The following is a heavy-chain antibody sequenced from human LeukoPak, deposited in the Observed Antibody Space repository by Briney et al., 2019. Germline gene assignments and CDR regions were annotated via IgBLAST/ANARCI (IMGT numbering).Heavy chain of an antibody. Sequence: SETLPLTCIVSGGSMNNFFWAWIRQTPEKRLEWIGYVYYSGSSKYNPSLERRVTISLDTSKNQFSLRLTSVTAADAATYYCARGSEEVSTISEAFDIWGQGTAVTVSS. CDR1: GGSMNNFF. V-gene: IGHV4-59*01. CDR2: VYYSGSS. J-gene: IGHJ3*02. D-gene: IGHD5-24*01. CDR3: ARGSEEVSTISEAFDI.